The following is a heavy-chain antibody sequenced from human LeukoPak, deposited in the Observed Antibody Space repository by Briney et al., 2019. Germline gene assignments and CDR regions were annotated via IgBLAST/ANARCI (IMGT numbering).Heavy chain of an antibody. CDR2: ISSSSSTI. J-gene: IGHJ6*02. V-gene: IGHV3-48*04. Sequence: GGSLRLSCAASGFTFSSYSMNWVRQAPGKGLEWVSYISSSSSTIYYADSVKGRFTISRDNAKNSLYLQMNSLRAEDTALYYCAKTMIAAAGFHYYYGMDVWGQGTTVTVSS. D-gene: IGHD6-13*01. CDR1: GFTFSSYS. CDR3: AKTMIAAAGFHYYYGMDV.